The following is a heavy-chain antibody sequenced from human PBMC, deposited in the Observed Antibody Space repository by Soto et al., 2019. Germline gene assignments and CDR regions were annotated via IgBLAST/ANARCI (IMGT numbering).Heavy chain of an antibody. CDR2: ISGSGGST. Sequence: GGSLRLSCAASGFTFSSYAMSWVRQAPGKGLEWVSAISGSGGSTYYADSVKGRFTISRDNSKNTLYLQMNSLRAEDTAVYYCAKVKGGSYFPYSYYGMDVWGQGTTVTVSS. CDR3: AKVKGGSYFPYSYYGMDV. V-gene: IGHV3-23*01. CDR1: GFTFSSYA. D-gene: IGHD1-26*01. J-gene: IGHJ6*02.